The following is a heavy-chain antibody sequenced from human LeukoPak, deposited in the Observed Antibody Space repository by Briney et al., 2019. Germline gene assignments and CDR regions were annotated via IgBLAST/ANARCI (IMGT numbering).Heavy chain of an antibody. V-gene: IGHV3-30*04. D-gene: IGHD3-22*01. CDR1: GFTFSSYV. CDR2: ISYDGSNE. Sequence: GGSLRLSCAASGFTFSSYVMHWVRQAPGKGLEWVAIISYDGSNEYYADSVKGRFTISRDNSKNTLYLQMNSLRAADTAVYYCARGSHYYDSSGYEGGNYFDYWGQGTLVTVSS. J-gene: IGHJ4*02. CDR3: ARGSHYYDSSGYEGGNYFDY.